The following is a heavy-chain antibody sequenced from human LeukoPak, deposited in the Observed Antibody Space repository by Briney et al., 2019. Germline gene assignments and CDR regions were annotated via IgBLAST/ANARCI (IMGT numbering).Heavy chain of an antibody. CDR2: IYYSGST. CDR3: ARGHSGWYYFDY. Sequence: SETLSLTCTVCGRSMSSYYWRWLRQPTGKGLEWIRYIYYSGSTNYNPSLKSRVTISVDTSKNQFSLKLSSVTAADMAVYYCARGHSGWYYFDYWGQGTLVTVSS. CDR1: GRSMSSYY. J-gene: IGHJ4*02. D-gene: IGHD6-19*01. V-gene: IGHV4-59*01.